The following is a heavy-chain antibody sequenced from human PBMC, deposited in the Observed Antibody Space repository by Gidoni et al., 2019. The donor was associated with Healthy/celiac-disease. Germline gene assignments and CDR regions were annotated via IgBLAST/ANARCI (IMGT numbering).Heavy chain of an antibody. Sequence: DVQLVQSGAEVKPPGESLRISCKGSGYSFTSYWISWVRQMPWKGLERMGRIDPSDSYTNFSPSFQGHVTISADKSISTAYLQWSSLKASDTAMYYCAMQRIEMASSDFDYWGQGTLVTVSS. CDR2: IDPSDSYT. D-gene: IGHD2-15*01. V-gene: IGHV5-10-1*03. CDR1: GYSFTSYW. J-gene: IGHJ4*02. CDR3: AMQRIEMASSDFDY.